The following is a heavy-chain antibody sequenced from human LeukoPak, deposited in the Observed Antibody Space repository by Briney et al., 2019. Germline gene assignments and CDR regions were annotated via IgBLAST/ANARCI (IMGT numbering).Heavy chain of an antibody. CDR3: ARVLGLSVFDY. V-gene: IGHV4-4*07. D-gene: IGHD3-16*01. CDR2: IYSSGST. Sequence: SETLSLTCTVSGGSLSSFYWSWFRQPAGKGLEWIGRIYSSGSTNYNPSLKSRLTMSVDTSKNQFSLRLTSVTAAATAVYYCARVLGLSVFDYWVQGTLATVSS. CDR1: GGSLSSFY. J-gene: IGHJ4*02.